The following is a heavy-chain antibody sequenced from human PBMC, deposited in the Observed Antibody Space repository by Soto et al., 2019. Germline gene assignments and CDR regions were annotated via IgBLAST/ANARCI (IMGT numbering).Heavy chain of an antibody. D-gene: IGHD6-19*01. CDR3: ARDGAVAGNTNFDY. CDR1: GYTFTNYA. J-gene: IGHJ4*02. V-gene: IGHV1-3*01. Sequence: QVQLVQSGAEVKKPGASVKVSCKASGYTFTNYAIHWVRQGPGQRLEWMGWINAGNGKTKYSQKFQGRVTITGDTSASTAYMELSSLRSEDTAVYYCARDGAVAGNTNFDYWGQGTLVTVSS. CDR2: INAGNGKT.